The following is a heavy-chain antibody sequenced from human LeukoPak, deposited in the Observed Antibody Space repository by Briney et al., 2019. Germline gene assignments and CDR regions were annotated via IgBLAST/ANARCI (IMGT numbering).Heavy chain of an antibody. D-gene: IGHD3-9*01. CDR3: ASGILTGGSLDY. CDR2: ISSSSSYI. J-gene: IGHJ4*02. CDR1: GFTFSSYS. Sequence: KPGGSLRLSCAASGFTFSSYSMNWVRQAPGKGLEWVSSISSSSSYIYYADSVKGRFTISRDNAKNSLYLQMNSLRAEDTAVYYCASGILTGGSLDYWGQGTLVTVSS. V-gene: IGHV3-21*01.